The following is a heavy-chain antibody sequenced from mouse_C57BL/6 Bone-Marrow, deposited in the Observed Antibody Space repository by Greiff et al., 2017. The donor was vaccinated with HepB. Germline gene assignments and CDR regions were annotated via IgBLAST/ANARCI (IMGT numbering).Heavy chain of an antibody. Sequence: QVQLQQPGAELVRPGTSVKLSCKASGYTFTSYWMHWVKQRPGQGLEWIGVIDPSDSYTNYNQKFKGKATLTVDTSSSTAYMQLSSLTSEDSAVYYFASSPSYYYGNAMDYWGQGTSVTVSS. CDR3: ASSPSYYYGNAMDY. V-gene: IGHV1-59*01. CDR2: IDPSDSYT. D-gene: IGHD1-1*01. J-gene: IGHJ4*01. CDR1: GYTFTSYW.